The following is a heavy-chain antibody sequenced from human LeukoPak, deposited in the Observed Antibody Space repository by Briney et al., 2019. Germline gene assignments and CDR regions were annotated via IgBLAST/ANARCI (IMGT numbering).Heavy chain of an antibody. D-gene: IGHD6-13*01. Sequence: SETLSLTCTVSGGSISSYYWSWIRQPPGKGLEWIGCIYYSGSTNYNPSLKSRVTISVDTSKNQFSLKLSSVTAADTAVYYCARRGAIAAAGHYYYYYMDVWGKGTTVTVSS. V-gene: IGHV4-59*01. CDR3: ARRGAIAAAGHYYYYYMDV. J-gene: IGHJ6*03. CDR1: GGSISSYY. CDR2: IYYSGST.